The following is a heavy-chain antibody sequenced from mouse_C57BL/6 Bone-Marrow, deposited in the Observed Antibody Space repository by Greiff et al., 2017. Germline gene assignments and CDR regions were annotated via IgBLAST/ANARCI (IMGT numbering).Heavy chain of an antibody. CDR3: ARHRGYGSSFAY. CDR2: ISSGGSYT. CDR1: GFTFSSYG. Sequence: EVMLVESGGDLVKPGGSLKLSCAASGFTFSSYGMSWVRQTPDKRLECVATISSGGSYTYYPDSVKGRFTISRDNAKNTLYLQMSSLKSEDTAMYYCARHRGYGSSFAYWGQGTLVTVSA. D-gene: IGHD1-1*01. J-gene: IGHJ3*01. V-gene: IGHV5-6*02.